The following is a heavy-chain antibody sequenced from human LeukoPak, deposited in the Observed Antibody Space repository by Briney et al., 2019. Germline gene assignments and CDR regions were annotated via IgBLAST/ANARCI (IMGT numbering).Heavy chain of an antibody. CDR2: IYYSGST. Sequence: SETLSLTCTVSGGSISSHYWSWIRQPPGKGLEWIGYIYYSGSTNYNPSLKSRVTISVDTSKNQFSLKLSSVTAADTAVYYCARDLFYCSSISCYAFDIWGQGTMVTVSS. CDR3: ARDLFYCSSISCYAFDI. V-gene: IGHV4-59*11. D-gene: IGHD2-2*01. CDR1: GGSISSHY. J-gene: IGHJ3*02.